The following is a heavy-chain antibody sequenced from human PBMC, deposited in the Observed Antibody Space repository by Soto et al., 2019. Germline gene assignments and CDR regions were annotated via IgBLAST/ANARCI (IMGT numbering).Heavy chain of an antibody. CDR3: ARAVRGSGYRFDY. CDR1: GGTFSSYA. J-gene: IGHJ4*02. Sequence: GASVKVSCKASGGTFSSYAISWVRQAPGQGLEWMGGIIPIFGTANYAQKFQGRVTVTADKSTSTAYMELSSLRSEDTAVYYCARAVRGSGYRFDYWGQGTLVTVSS. CDR2: IIPIFGTA. V-gene: IGHV1-69*06. D-gene: IGHD3-9*01.